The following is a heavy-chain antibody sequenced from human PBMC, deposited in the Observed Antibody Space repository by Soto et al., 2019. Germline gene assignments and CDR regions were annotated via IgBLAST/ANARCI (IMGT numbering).Heavy chain of an antibody. V-gene: IGHV4-59*12. J-gene: IGHJ6*02. Sequence: PSETLSLTCTVSGGSISSYYWSWIRQPPGKGLEWIGEIYHIGSTNYNPSLKSRVTISVDKSKNQFSLKLSSVTAADTAVYYCARVSGSYYYGMDVWGQGITVTVSS. CDR1: GGSISSYY. D-gene: IGHD1-26*01. CDR3: ARVSGSYYYGMDV. CDR2: IYHIGST.